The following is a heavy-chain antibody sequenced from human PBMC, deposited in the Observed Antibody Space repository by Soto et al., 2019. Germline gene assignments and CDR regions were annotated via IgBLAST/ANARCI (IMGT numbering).Heavy chain of an antibody. J-gene: IGHJ6*03. CDR1: GYTFTSYG. CDR3: ARDGRHYDFWSGPPDYYMDV. V-gene: IGHV1-18*01. D-gene: IGHD3-3*01. CDR2: ISAYNGNT. Sequence: GASVKVSCKASGYTFTSYGISWVRQATGQGLEWMGWISAYNGNTNYAQKLQGRVTMTTDTSTSTAYMELRSLRSDDTAVYYCARDGRHYDFWSGPPDYYMDVWGKGTTVTVSS.